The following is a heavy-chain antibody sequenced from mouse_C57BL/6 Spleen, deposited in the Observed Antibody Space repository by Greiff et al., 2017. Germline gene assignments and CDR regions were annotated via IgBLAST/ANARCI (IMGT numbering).Heavy chain of an antibody. Sequence: QVQLQQSGAELVRPGSSVKLSCKASGYTFTSYWLDWVKQRPGQGLEWIGNIYPSDSETHYNQKFKDKATLTVDKSSSTAYMQLSSLTSEDSAVYYCARRIRTTVDYWGQGTSVTVSS. CDR3: ARRIRTTVDY. D-gene: IGHD1-1*01. V-gene: IGHV1-61*01. CDR2: IYPSDSET. CDR1: GYTFTSYW. J-gene: IGHJ4*01.